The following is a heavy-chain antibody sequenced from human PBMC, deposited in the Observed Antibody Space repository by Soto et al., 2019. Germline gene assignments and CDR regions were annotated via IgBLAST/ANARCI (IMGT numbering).Heavy chain of an antibody. CDR1: GGSISGYY. V-gene: IGHV4-59*01. Sequence: QVQLQESGPGLVKPSETLSLTCTVSGGSISGYYWSWIRQPPGKGLEWIGYIHYSGSSNYNPSLKSRVSISLDMSKNHFSRKLTSVSAADTAVYYCARTGCSDSNCYPLSWFDPWGQGTLVTVSS. J-gene: IGHJ5*02. CDR3: ARTGCSDSNCYPLSWFDP. D-gene: IGHD2-15*01. CDR2: IHYSGSS.